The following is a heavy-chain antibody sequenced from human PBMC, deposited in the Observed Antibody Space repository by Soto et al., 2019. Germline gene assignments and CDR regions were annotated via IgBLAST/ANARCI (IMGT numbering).Heavy chain of an antibody. D-gene: IGHD6-13*01. CDR3: TRPGRGSSSWEGRIDY. Sequence: PGGSLRLSCTASGFTFGDYAMSWVRQAPGKGLEWVGFIRSKAYGGTTEYAASVKGRFTISRDDSKSIAYLQMNSLKTEDTAVYYCTRPGRGSSSWEGRIDYWGQGTLVTVSS. V-gene: IGHV3-49*04. CDR2: IRSKAYGGTT. CDR1: GFTFGDYA. J-gene: IGHJ4*02.